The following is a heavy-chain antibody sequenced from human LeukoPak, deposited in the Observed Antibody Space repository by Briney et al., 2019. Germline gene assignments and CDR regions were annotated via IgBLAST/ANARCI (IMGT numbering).Heavy chain of an antibody. J-gene: IGHJ4*02. Sequence: ASVKVSCKASGDTLTSYGISWVRRAPGQGLEWMGWISAYNGTTTYAQKLQGRVTITTATSTSTAYMELRSLTSADTAVYYCARALGTYDSSGYYPDYWGQGTLVTVSS. CDR3: ARALGTYDSSGYYPDY. V-gene: IGHV1-18*01. D-gene: IGHD3-22*01. CDR2: ISAYNGTT. CDR1: GDTLTSYG.